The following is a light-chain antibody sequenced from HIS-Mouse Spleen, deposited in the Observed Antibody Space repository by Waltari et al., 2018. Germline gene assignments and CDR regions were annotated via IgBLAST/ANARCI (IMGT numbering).Light chain of an antibody. J-gene: IGLJ2*01. V-gene: IGLV3-10*01. CDR1: ALQKKH. CDR2: EDS. Sequence: SYELTQPPSVSVSPGQPARITCPGDALQKKHAYSYQQKTGQAPVLVIYEDSKRPSGIPERFSGSSSGTMATLTISGAQVEDEADYYCYSTDSSGNHRVFGGGTKLTVL. CDR3: YSTDSSGNHRV.